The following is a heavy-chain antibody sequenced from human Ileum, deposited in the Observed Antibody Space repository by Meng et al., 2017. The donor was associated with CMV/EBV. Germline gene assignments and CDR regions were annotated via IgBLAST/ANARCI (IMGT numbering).Heavy chain of an antibody. V-gene: IGHV3-23*01. J-gene: IGHJ4*02. CDR2: VTGSGGST. D-gene: IGHD1-1*01. CDR1: GFTFSSYA. CDR3: ARACRQLLNCYLDT. Sequence: GESLKISCAASGFTFSSYAMSWVRQAPGKGLEWVSGVTGSGGSTYYANSVKGRFAITRDNSKNTLDLQMNSLRAEETAVYYCARACRQLLNCYLDTWGQGIQVTVSS.